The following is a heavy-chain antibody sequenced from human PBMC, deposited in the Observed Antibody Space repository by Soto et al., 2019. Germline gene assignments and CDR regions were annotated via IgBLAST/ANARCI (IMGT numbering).Heavy chain of an antibody. J-gene: IGHJ4*02. V-gene: IGHV3-30-3*01. CDR2: ISYDGSNK. CDR1: GFTFSSYA. CDR3: ARDPSGWERYYFXY. Sequence: GGSLRLSCAASGFTFSSYAMHWVRQAPGKGLEWVAVISYDGSNKYYADSVKGRFTISRDNSKNTLYLQMNSLRAEDTAVYYCARDPSGWERYYFXYWGQGT. D-gene: IGHD3-3*01.